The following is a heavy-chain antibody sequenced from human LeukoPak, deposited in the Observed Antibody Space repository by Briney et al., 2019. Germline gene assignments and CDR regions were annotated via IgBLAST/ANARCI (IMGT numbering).Heavy chain of an antibody. CDR1: GGSISSSNYY. V-gene: IGHV4-39*01. CDR3: ARLGAAAGYLSTYYYYGMDV. Sequence: SETLSLTCTVSGGSISSSNYYWGWIRQPPGKGLEWIGSIYYSGSTYYNPSLKSRVTISVDTSKNQFSLKLSSVTAADTAVYYCARLGAAAGYLSTYYYYGMDVWGQGTTVTVSS. CDR2: IYYSGST. D-gene: IGHD6-13*01. J-gene: IGHJ6*02.